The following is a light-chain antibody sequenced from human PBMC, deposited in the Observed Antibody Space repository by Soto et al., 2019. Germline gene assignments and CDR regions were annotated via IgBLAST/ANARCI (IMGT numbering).Light chain of an antibody. CDR2: EAS. J-gene: IGKJ2*01. CDR3: QQYSSYSPYT. CDR1: QTVYTW. V-gene: IGKV1-5*03. Sequence: DIRITQSPSTLSASVGERVTITFRASQTVYTWLAWYQQKPGTAPKLLIYEASTLHSGVPSRFTGSGSGAEFTLVISRLQPDDFATYYCQQYSSYSPYTFGQGTKVDNK.